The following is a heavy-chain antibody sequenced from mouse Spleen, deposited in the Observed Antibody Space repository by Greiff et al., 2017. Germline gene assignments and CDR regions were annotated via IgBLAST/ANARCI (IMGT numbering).Heavy chain of an antibody. Sequence: EVKLMESGGGLVKPGGSLKLSCAASGFTFSTYTMSWVRQTPAKRLEWVATISSGGGNTYYPDSVKGRFTISRDNARSTLYLQMSSLRSEDTAMYSCARHEAFYSYYTYDEDYWYFDVWGAGTTVTVSS. D-gene: IGHD2-12*01. V-gene: IGHV5-9*04. CDR1: GFTFSTYT. CDR3: ARHEAFYSYYTYDEDYWYFDV. J-gene: IGHJ1*01. CDR2: ISSGGGNT.